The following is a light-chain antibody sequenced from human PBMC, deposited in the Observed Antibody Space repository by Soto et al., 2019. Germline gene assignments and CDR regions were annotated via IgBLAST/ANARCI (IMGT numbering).Light chain of an antibody. CDR1: SSDVGGYNY. J-gene: IGLJ1*01. Sequence: QSALTQPASVSGSPGQSITISCTGTSSDVGGYNYVSWYQQHPGKAPKLMIYEVNNRPSGVSNRFSGSKSDNTASLTISGLQAEDEADYYCSSYSRSSSYVFGTGTKLTVL. V-gene: IGLV2-14*01. CDR2: EVN. CDR3: SSYSRSSSYV.